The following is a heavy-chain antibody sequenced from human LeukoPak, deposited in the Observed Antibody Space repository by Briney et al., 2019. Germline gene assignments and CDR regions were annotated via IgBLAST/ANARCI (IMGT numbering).Heavy chain of an antibody. V-gene: IGHV1-69*04. D-gene: IGHD3-22*01. CDR1: GGTFSSYA. J-gene: IGHJ3*02. CDR2: IIPIFGIA. CDR3: ARERRPDYHDSSGYYSAAFDI. Sequence: GSSVKVSCKASGGTFSSYAISWVRQAPGQGLEWMGRIIPIFGIANYAQKFQGRVTITADKSTSTAYMELSSLRSEDTAVYYCARERRPDYHDSSGYYSAAFDIWGQGTMVTVSS.